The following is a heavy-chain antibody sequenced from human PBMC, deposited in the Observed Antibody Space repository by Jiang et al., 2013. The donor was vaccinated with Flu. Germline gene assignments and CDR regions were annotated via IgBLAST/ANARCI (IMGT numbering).Heavy chain of an antibody. Sequence: QLVESGGGVVQPGRSLRLSCAASGFTFSSYAMHWVRQAPGKGLEWVAVISYDGSNKYYADSVKGRFTISRDNSKNTLYLQMNSLRAEDTAVYYCAKFTGDWVFDYWGQGTLVTVSS. V-gene: IGHV3-30-3*02. J-gene: IGHJ4*02. CDR1: GFTFSSYA. CDR2: ISYDGSNK. CDR3: AKFTGDWVFDY. D-gene: IGHD2-21*02.